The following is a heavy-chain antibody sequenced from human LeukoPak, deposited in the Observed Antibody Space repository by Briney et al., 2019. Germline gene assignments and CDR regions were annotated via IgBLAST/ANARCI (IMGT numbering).Heavy chain of an antibody. J-gene: IGHJ4*02. D-gene: IGHD6-6*01. Sequence: SEALSLTCTVSGGSLSSGTYYGSWTRQPPGGGLEWIGNIYYSGSTNYNPSLKSRVTISVDTSKNQFSLNRTSVTAADTAVYYCASYSHSSYFDYWGQGTLVTVSS. V-gene: IGHV4-61*01. CDR3: ASYSHSSYFDY. CDR1: GGSLSSGTYY. CDR2: IYYSGST.